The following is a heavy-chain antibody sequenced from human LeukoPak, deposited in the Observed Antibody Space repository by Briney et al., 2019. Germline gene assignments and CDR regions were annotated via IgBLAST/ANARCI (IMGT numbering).Heavy chain of an antibody. Sequence: ASVKVSCKVSGYTLTELSMHWVRQAPGKGLEWRGGFDPEDGETIYAQKFQGRVTMTEDTSTDTAYMELSSLRSEDTAVYYCATVSGYDYVWGSYRYAFDIWGQGTMVTVPS. J-gene: IGHJ3*02. CDR3: ATVSGYDYVWGSYRYAFDI. CDR2: FDPEDGET. V-gene: IGHV1-24*01. CDR1: GYTLTELS. D-gene: IGHD3-16*02.